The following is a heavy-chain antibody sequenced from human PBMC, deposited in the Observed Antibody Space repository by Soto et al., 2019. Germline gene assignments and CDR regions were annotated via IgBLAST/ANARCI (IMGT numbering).Heavy chain of an antibody. Sequence: GGSLRLSCAASGFTFSNQAMNWVRQAPGKGLEWVSSVSGSGGFTYYADSVKGRFTISRDNSKNTLYLQMNSLRAEDTAIYYCAKVGEEDYYDSSGYFDYWGQGTLVTVSS. CDR2: VSGSGGFT. J-gene: IGHJ4*02. V-gene: IGHV3-23*01. D-gene: IGHD3-22*01. CDR3: AKVGEEDYYDSSGYFDY. CDR1: GFTFSNQA.